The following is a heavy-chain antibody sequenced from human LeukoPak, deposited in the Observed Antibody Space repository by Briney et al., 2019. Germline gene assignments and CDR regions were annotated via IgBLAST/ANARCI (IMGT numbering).Heavy chain of an antibody. D-gene: IGHD2-2*01. CDR2: ISSRGGTV. CDR3: ARVHGVCNTTTCYVANADV. CDR1: GVTFSSYS. Sequence: GESLRLSCAASGVTFSSYSMNWVRQPPGKGLEWISYISSRGGTVFYADSVRGRFTISRDNDRNSVFLQMNGLRDDDTATYYCARVHGVCNTTTCYVANADVWGKGTTVSVS. J-gene: IGHJ6*03. V-gene: IGHV3-48*02.